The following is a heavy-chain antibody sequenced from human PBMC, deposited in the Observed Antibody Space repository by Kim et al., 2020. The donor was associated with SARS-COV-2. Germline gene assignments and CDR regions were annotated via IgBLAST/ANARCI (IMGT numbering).Heavy chain of an antibody. J-gene: IGHJ3*02. CDR2: INTNTGNP. Sequence: ASVKVSCKASGYTFTSYAMNWVRQAPGQGLEWMGWINTNTGNPTYAQGFTGRFVFSLDTSVSTAYLQISSLKAEDTAVYYCARDKEGSYYDFWSGYYYDAFDIWGQGTMVTVSS. CDR3: ARDKEGSYYDFWSGYYYDAFDI. V-gene: IGHV7-4-1*02. D-gene: IGHD3-3*01. CDR1: GYTFTSYA.